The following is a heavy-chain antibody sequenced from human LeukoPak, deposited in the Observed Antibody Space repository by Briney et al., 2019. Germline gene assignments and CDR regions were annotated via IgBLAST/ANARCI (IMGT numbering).Heavy chain of an antibody. D-gene: IGHD5-12*01. CDR1: GFTFSSYA. V-gene: IGHV3-23*01. J-gene: IGHJ4*02. CDR2: ISGSGGST. Sequence: GGSLRLSCAASGFTFSSYAMSWVRQAPGKGLEWVSAISGSGGSTYYADSVKGRFTISRDNSKNMLYLQMDSLRAEDTAVYYCALCPGGYDFGLDYWGQGTLVTVSS. CDR3: ALCPGGYDFGLDY.